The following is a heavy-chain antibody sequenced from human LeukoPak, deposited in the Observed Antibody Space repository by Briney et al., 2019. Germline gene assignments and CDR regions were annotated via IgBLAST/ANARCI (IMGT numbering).Heavy chain of an antibody. CDR3: TTDESRYPEYSSSDGMDV. CDR1: GFNFNYAW. CDR2: IKSKTDGGTT. Sequence: GGSLRLSCAASGFNFNYAWMNWVRQAPGKGLEWVGRIKSKTDGGTTDYAAPVKGRFTISRDDSKNTLYLQMNSLKTEDTAVYYCTTDESRYPEYSSSDGMDVWGQGTTVTVSS. V-gene: IGHV3-15*07. D-gene: IGHD6-6*01. J-gene: IGHJ6*02.